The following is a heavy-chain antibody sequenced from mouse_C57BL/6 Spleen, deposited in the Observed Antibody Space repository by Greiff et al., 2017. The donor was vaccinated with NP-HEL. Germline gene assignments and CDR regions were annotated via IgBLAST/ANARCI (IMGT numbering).Heavy chain of an antibody. V-gene: IGHV6-3*01. CDR1: GFTFSNYW. D-gene: IGHD1-1*01. J-gene: IGHJ1*03. CDR2: IRLKSDNYAT. Sequence: EVKVVESGGGLVQPGGSMKLSCVASGFTFSNYWMNWVRQSPEKGLEWVAQIRLKSDNYATHYAESVKGRFTISRDDSKSSVYLQMNNLRAEDTGIYYCTGRVYYGSSYGYFDVWGTGTTVTVSS. CDR3: TGRVYYGSSYGYFDV.